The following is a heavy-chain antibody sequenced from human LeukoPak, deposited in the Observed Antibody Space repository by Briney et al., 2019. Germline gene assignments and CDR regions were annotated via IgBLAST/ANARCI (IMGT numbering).Heavy chain of an antibody. CDR1: GYTFTGYY. Sequence: ASVKVPCKASGYTFTGYYIHWVRQAPGQGLEWMGIINPCGRSTSYAQKFQGRVTMTRDTSTSTVYMELSSLRSEDTAVYYCAREIGPIQLQLWGSAFDYWGQGTLVTVSS. CDR2: INPCGRST. CDR3: AREIGPIQLQLWGSAFDY. V-gene: IGHV1-46*01. J-gene: IGHJ4*02. D-gene: IGHD5-24*01.